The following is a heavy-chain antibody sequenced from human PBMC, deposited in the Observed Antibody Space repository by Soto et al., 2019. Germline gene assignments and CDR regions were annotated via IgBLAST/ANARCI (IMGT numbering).Heavy chain of an antibody. CDR1: GFTFRDYA. D-gene: IGHD3-3*01. Sequence: GGSLRLSCSGSGFTFRDYALTWFRQAPGKGLEWVGLLRSKAYGATTQYAASVNGRFSISRDDSEDIAYLQMSGLKSEDTGVYYSTRGPSRSDYGSNSYQYY. CDR2: LRSKAYGATT. CDR3: TRGPSRSDYGSNSYQYY. V-gene: IGHV3-49*03. J-gene: IGHJ6*03.